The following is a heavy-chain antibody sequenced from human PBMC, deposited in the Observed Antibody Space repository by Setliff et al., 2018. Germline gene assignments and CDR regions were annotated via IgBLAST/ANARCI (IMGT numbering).Heavy chain of an antibody. V-gene: IGHV3-15*01. CDR2: IKSTIDGGAI. Sequence: SCAASGVTFTKAWMSLVRQAPGKGLEWVGRIKSTIDGGAIDYAAPVKGRFTISRDDSKNTLYLQMNSLKTGDTAVYYCARTCSGSGCYAGLESWGQGTPVTVSS. J-gene: IGHJ4*02. CDR3: ARTCSGSGCYAGLES. CDR1: GVTFTKAW. D-gene: IGHD2-15*01.